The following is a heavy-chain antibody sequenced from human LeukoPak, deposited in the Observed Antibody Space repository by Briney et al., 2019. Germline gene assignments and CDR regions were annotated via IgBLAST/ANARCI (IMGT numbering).Heavy chain of an antibody. V-gene: IGHV4-34*01. CDR3: ARVQIAAAGTIFNY. D-gene: IGHD6-13*01. CDR1: GGSFSGYY. J-gene: IGHJ4*02. Sequence: SETLSLTCAVYGGSFSGYYWSWIRQPPGKGLEWIGEINHSGSTNYNPSLKSRVTISVDTSKNQFSLKLSSVTAADTAVYYCARVQIAAAGTIFNYWGQGTLVTVSS. CDR2: INHSGST.